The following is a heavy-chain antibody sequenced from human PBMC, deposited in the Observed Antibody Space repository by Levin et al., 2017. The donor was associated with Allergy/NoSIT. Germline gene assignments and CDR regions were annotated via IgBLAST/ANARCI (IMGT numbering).Heavy chain of an antibody. CDR3: AKDLSSSWYSTYDY. D-gene: IGHD6-13*01. CDR2: ISGSGGST. V-gene: IGHV3-23*01. J-gene: IGHJ4*02. Sequence: PGGSLRLSCAASGFTFSNYAMSWVRQAPGKGLEWVSGISGSGGSTYYADSVKGRFTISRDNSKNTLYRQMNSLRGEDTAIYYCAKDLSSSWYSTYDYWGQGTSVTVSS. CDR1: GFTFSNYA.